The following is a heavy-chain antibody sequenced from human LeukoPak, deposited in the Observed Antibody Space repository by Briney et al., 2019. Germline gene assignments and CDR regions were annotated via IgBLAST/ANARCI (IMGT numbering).Heavy chain of an antibody. CDR1: GFTFSSYA. CDR3: AKDSINAEQQLVFTPGYY. CDR2: VSGSGSST. J-gene: IGHJ4*02. Sequence: PGGSLRLSCAASGFTFSSYAMSWVRQAPGKGLEWVSAVSGSGSSTYYADSVRGRFTISRDNSKNTPYLQMNSLRAEDTAVYYCAKDSINAEQQLVFTPGYYWGQGTLVTVSS. D-gene: IGHD6-13*01. V-gene: IGHV3-23*01.